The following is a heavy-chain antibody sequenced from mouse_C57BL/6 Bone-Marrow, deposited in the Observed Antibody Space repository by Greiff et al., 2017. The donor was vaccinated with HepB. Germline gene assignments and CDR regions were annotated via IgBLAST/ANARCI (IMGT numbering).Heavy chain of an antibody. CDR3: ARRPVTTVPSFAY. V-gene: IGHV5-17*01. CDR2: ISSGSSTI. CDR1: GFTFSDYG. D-gene: IGHD1-1*01. Sequence: EVVLVESGGGLVKPGGSLKLSCAASGFTFSDYGMHWVRQAPEKGLEWVAYISSGSSTIYYADTVKGRFTISRDNAKNTLFLQMTSLRSEDTAMYYCARRPVTTVPSFAYWGQGTLVTVSA. J-gene: IGHJ3*01.